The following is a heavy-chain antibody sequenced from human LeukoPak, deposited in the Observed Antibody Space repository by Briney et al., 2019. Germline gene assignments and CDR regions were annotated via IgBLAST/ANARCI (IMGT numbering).Heavy chain of an antibody. CDR3: AHYGDYRFLYYFDC. Sequence: SGPTLVKPTQTLMPTCTFSGFSLSPSGVGVGWIRQPPGKALEWLALIYWNGNKLYSPSLKSRLTITKDTSNNQVVLTMTNMDPVDTATYYCAHYGDYRFLYYFDCWGQGTLVTVSP. J-gene: IGHJ4*02. CDR2: IYWNGNK. V-gene: IGHV2-5*01. CDR1: GFSLSPSGVG. D-gene: IGHD4-17*01.